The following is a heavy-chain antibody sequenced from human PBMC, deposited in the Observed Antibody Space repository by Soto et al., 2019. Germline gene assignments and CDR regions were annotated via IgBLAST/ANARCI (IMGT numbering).Heavy chain of an antibody. CDR3: ASPGIAATGGYYYGIDV. J-gene: IGHJ6*02. D-gene: IGHD6-13*01. CDR1: GYTFTSYD. CDR2: MNPNSCNT. Sequence: QVQLVQSGAEVKKPGASVKVSCKSSGYTFTSYDINWVRQATGQGLEWLGWMNPNSCNTGYAQKFQGRVTMTRNTSISTAYMSLSSVRSEDTAAYYCASPGIAATGGYYYGIDVWGQGTTVTFSS. V-gene: IGHV1-8*01.